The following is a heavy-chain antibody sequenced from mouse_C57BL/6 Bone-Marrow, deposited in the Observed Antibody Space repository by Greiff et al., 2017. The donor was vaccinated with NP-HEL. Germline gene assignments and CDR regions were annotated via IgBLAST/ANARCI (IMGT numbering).Heavy chain of an antibody. CDR1: GFSLTSYG. D-gene: IGHD1-1*01. CDR3: AKNSYYPYYFDY. CDR2: IWSGGST. V-gene: IGHV2-4*01. J-gene: IGHJ2*01. Sequence: QVQLQQSGPGLVQPSQSLSITCTVSGFSLTSYGVHWVRQPPGKGLEWLGVIWSGGSTDYNAAFISRLSISKDNSKSQVFFKRNSLQADDTAIYYCAKNSYYPYYFDYWGQGTTLTVSA.